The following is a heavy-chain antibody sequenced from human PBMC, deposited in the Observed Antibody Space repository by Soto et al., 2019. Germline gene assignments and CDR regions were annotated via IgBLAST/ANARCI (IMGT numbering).Heavy chain of an antibody. V-gene: IGHV1-46*03. J-gene: IGHJ6*02. D-gene: IGHD3-10*01. CDR2: INPSGGST. CDR3: ARDPVRMVRGVSPYYYGMDV. CDR1: GYTFTSYY. Sequence: QVQLVQSGAEVKKPGASVKVSCKASGYTFTSYYMHWVRQAPGQGLEWMGIINPSGGSTSYAQKFQGRVTMTRDTSTSTVYMELSSLRSEDTAVYYCARDPVRMVRGVSPYYYGMDVWGQGTTVTVSS.